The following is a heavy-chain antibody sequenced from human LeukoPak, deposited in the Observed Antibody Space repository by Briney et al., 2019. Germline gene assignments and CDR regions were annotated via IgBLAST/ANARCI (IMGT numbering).Heavy chain of an antibody. V-gene: IGHV3-23*01. Sequence: PGGSLRLPCEASGFTFSTYAMSWVRQAPGKGLNWVSCLSGGGGTTFYPDSVKGRFTISRDNSKNTLYLQMNSLRAEDTAMYYCARVRLQPSYYFDFWGQGTLVTVSS. CDR2: LSGGGGTT. CDR3: ARVRLQPSYYFDF. CDR1: GFTFSTYA. D-gene: IGHD5-18*01. J-gene: IGHJ4*02.